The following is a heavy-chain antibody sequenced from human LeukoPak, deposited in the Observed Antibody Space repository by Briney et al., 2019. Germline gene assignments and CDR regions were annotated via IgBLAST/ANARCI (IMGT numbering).Heavy chain of an antibody. V-gene: IGHV3-23*01. J-gene: IGHJ3*02. CDR3: ARDAEAFRVNGPRFDI. CDR1: GFTFSSYA. D-gene: IGHD1-1*01. Sequence: GGSLRLSCAASGFTFSSYAMSWVRQAPGKGLEWVSAISGSGGSTYYADSVKGRFTISRDNAKNSLSLQMNSLRADDTAVYYCARDAEAFRVNGPRFDIWGQGTMVTVSS. CDR2: ISGSGGST.